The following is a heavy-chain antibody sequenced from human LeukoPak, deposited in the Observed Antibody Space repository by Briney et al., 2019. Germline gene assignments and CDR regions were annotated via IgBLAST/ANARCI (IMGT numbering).Heavy chain of an antibody. J-gene: IGHJ5*02. CDR2: MYYSESA. D-gene: IGHD6-13*01. Sequence: SETLSLTCTVSGGSISNNFWTWIRQPPGKGLECIGFMYYSESASYNPSLNSRVTVSVDKSKNQFSLKLSSVTAADTAVYYCARAYSSSWYYNWFDPWGQGTLVTVSS. CDR3: ARAYSSSWYYNWFDP. V-gene: IGHV4-59*08. CDR1: GGSISNNF.